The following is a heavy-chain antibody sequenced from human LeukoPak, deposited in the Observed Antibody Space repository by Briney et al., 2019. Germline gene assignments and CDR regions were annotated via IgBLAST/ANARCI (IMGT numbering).Heavy chain of an antibody. D-gene: IGHD5-18*01. Sequence: GGSLRLSCAASGFAVSSNYMSWVRQAPGKGLEWVSVIYTSGSTYYADSVNGRFTISRDNSKSMLYLQMNSLRAEDTAVYYCARSMKRGYSYGYNLDYWGQGTLVAVSS. V-gene: IGHV3-53*01. CDR2: IYTSGST. CDR1: GFAVSSNY. J-gene: IGHJ4*02. CDR3: ARSMKRGYSYGYNLDY.